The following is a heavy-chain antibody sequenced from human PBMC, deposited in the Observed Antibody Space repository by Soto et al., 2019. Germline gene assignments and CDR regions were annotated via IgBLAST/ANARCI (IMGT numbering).Heavy chain of an antibody. Sequence: QVQLVQSGAEVKKPGSSVKVSCKASGGTFSSYAISWVRQAPGQGREWMGGIIPIFGTANYAQKFQGRVTITADESTSTAYMELSSLRSEDTAVYYCARSITGTVSYYYGMDVWGQGTTVTVSS. CDR1: GGTFSSYA. CDR3: ARSITGTVSYYYGMDV. D-gene: IGHD1-20*01. CDR2: IIPIFGTA. V-gene: IGHV1-69*12. J-gene: IGHJ6*02.